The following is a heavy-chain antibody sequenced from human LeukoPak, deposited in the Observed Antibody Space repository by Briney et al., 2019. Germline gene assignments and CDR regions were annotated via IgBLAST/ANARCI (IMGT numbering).Heavy chain of an antibody. CDR2: INPSGGST. D-gene: IGHD3-16*02. J-gene: IGHJ5*02. V-gene: IGHV1-46*01. Sequence: ASVKVSCKASGYTFTSYYMHWMRQAPGQGLEWMGIINPSGGSTSYAQKFQGRVTMTRDMSTTTDYMEMSSLRSEDTAVYYCARDNSVGDIAWWFDPWGQGTLVTVSS. CDR1: GYTFTSYY. CDR3: ARDNSVGDIAWWFDP.